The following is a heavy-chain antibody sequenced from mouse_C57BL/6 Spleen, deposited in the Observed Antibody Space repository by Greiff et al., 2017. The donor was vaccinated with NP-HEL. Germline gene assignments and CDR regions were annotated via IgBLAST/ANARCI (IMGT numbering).Heavy chain of an antibody. J-gene: IGHJ4*01. CDR2: INPSSGYT. CDR1: GYTFTSYT. CDR3: ATLYYDYGDAMDD. D-gene: IGHD2-4*01. V-gene: IGHV1-4*01. Sequence: VQLQQSGAELARPGASVKMSCKASGYTFTSYTMHWVKQRPGQGLEWIGYINPSSGYTKYTQKFKDKATLTADKSSSTAYMQLSSLTSEDSAVYYCATLYYDYGDAMDDWGQGTSVTVSS.